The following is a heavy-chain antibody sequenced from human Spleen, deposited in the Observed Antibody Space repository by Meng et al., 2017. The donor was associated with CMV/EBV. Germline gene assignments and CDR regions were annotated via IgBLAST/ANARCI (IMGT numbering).Heavy chain of an antibody. D-gene: IGHD1-26*01. CDR3: AREYSGATTNWFDY. J-gene: IGHJ4*02. Sequence: KASGYTFTSYDINWVRQAPGQGLEWMGGIIPIFGTSKYAQRFQGRVTITTDESTSTAYMELSSLRYEDTAVYYCAREYSGATTNWFDYWGQGTLVTVSS. V-gene: IGHV1-69*05. CDR1: GYTFTSYD. CDR2: IIPIFGTS.